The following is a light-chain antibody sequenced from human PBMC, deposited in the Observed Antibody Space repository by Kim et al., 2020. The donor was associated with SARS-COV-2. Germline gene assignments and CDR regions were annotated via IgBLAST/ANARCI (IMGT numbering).Light chain of an antibody. Sequence: SYELTQPPSVSVSPGQTASISCSGDKLGDKYACWYQQRPGQSPVPVIYEDTRRTSGIPERFSASTSGNTATLTISGTQAMDEADYYCQAWDSTTVIFGGGTQL. CDR3: QAWDSTTVI. J-gene: IGLJ7*01. CDR2: EDT. V-gene: IGLV3-1*01. CDR1: KLGDKY.